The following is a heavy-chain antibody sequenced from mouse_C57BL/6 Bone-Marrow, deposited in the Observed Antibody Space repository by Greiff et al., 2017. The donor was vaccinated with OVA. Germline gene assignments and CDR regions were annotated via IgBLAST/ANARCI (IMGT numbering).Heavy chain of an antibody. V-gene: IGHV1-81*01. CDR2: IYPRSGNT. J-gene: IGHJ1*03. CDR3: ARWDYYGSSYDWYFDV. Sequence: VKLQESGAELARPGASVKLSCKASGYTFTSYGISWVKQRTGQGLEWIGEIYPRSGNTYYNEKVKGKATLTADKSSSTAYMELRSLTSEDSAVYFCARWDYYGSSYDWYFDVWGTGTTVTVSS. D-gene: IGHD1-1*01. CDR1: GYTFTSYG.